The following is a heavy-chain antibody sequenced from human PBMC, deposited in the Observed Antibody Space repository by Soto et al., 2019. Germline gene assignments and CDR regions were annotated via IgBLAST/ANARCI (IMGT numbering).Heavy chain of an antibody. J-gene: IGHJ3*02. D-gene: IGHD6-13*01. V-gene: IGHV6-1*01. CDR2: TYYRSKWFH. Sequence: SQTLSLTCVISGDSVSSNSAAWNWIRQSPSRGLEWLGRTYYRSKWFHDYAVSVRSRITINPDTSKNQLSLQLNSVTPEDTAVYYCARGFDSSSWYMGAFDIWGQGTMVTVS. CDR1: GDSVSSNSAA. CDR3: ARGFDSSSWYMGAFDI.